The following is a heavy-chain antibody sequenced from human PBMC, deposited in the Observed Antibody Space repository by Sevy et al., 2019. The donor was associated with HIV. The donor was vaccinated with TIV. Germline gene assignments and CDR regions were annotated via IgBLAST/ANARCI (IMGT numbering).Heavy chain of an antibody. D-gene: IGHD3-3*01. J-gene: IGHJ4*02. CDR3: ARGLRFLGAFDY. CDR2: IYYSGST. Sequence: SETLFLTCTVSGGSISSYYWSWIRQPPGKGLEWIGYIYYSGSTNYNPSLKSRVTISVDTSKNQFSLKLSSVTAADTAVYYCARGLRFLGAFDYWGQGTLVTVSS. CDR1: GGSISSYY. V-gene: IGHV4-59*13.